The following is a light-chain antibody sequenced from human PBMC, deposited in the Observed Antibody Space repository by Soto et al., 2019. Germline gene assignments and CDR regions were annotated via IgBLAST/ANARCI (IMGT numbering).Light chain of an antibody. CDR1: QGISSY. J-gene: IGKJ5*01. CDR3: QQVNSYPPT. CDR2: AAS. V-gene: IGKV1-9*01. Sequence: DIQLTQSPSFLSASVGDRVTITCRASQGISSYLAWYQQKPGKAPKLLIYAASTLQSGVPSRFSGSGSGTEFTLTISSLQPEDLANYYCQQVNSYPPTFGQGTRLEIK.